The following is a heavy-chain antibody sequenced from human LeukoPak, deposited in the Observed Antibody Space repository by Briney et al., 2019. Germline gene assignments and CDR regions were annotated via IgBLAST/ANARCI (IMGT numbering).Heavy chain of an antibody. D-gene: IGHD5-12*01. V-gene: IGHV1-2*02. CDR1: GYTFTGYY. CDR2: INPNSGGT. J-gene: IGHJ6*03. CDR3: ARGGGYDSDYYYMDV. Sequence: ASVKVSCKASGYTFTGYYMRWVRQAPGQGLEWMGWINPNSGGTNYAQKFQGRVTMTRDTSISTAYMELSRLRSDDTAVYYCARGGGYDSDYYYMDVWGKGTTVTVSS.